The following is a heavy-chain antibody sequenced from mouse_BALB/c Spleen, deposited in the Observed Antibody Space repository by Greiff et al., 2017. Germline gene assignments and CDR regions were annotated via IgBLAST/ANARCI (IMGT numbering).Heavy chain of an antibody. J-gene: IGHJ3*01. D-gene: IGHD1-1*01. Sequence: EVMLVESGGGLVKPGGSLKLSCAASGFTFSSYAMSWVRQTPEKRLEWVATISSGGSYTYYPDSVKGRFTISRDNAKNTLYLQMSSLKSEDTAMYYCARDYGSSHAWFAYWGQGTLVTVSA. CDR1: GFTFSSYA. CDR3: ARDYGSSHAWFAY. V-gene: IGHV5-6-4*01. CDR2: ISSGGSYT.